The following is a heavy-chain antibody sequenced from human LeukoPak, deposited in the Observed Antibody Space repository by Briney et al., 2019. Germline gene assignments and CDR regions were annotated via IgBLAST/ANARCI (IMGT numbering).Heavy chain of an antibody. CDR3: ARGTTDILYAYNYAFDI. CDR1: GGSTTNYY. V-gene: IGHV4-59*01. J-gene: IGHJ3*02. Sequence: KPSETLSLTCTVSGGSTTNYYWSWIRQPPGKGLEWIGYIYYSGSTNYNPSLKSRVTISIDTSKNQFSLKLSSVTAADTAVYYCARGTTDILYAYNYAFDIWGQGTMVTVSS. CDR2: IYYSGST. D-gene: IGHD5-24*01.